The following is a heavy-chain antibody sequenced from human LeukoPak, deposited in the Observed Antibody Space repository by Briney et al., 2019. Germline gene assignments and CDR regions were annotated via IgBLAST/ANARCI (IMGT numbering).Heavy chain of an antibody. CDR3: ARDYYDSSGTHE. V-gene: IGHV1-69*05. J-gene: IGHJ4*02. D-gene: IGHD3-22*01. CDR2: IIPIFGTA. CDR1: GDTYSSYA. Sequence: AASVKVSCKASGDTYSSYAISWVRQAPGKGLEWMGRIIPIFGTANYAQKFQGRVTITTDESTSTAYMELSSLRSEDTAVYYCARDYYDSSGTHEWGQGTLVTVSS.